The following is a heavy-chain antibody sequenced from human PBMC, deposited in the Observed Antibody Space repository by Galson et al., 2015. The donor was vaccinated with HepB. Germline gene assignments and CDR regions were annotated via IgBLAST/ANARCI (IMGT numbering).Heavy chain of an antibody. V-gene: IGHV4-4*07. Sequence: ETLSLTCTVSGGSISSYSWNWIRQPAGKGLEWIGHIYTSGSTNYNPSLKSRVTMSVDTSKNQFSLEVNSVTAADTAVYYCAIGLPSSGYEYYFEYWGQGTLVTVSS. CDR2: IYTSGST. CDR1: GGSISSYS. J-gene: IGHJ4*02. D-gene: IGHD3-22*01. CDR3: AIGLPSSGYEYYFEY.